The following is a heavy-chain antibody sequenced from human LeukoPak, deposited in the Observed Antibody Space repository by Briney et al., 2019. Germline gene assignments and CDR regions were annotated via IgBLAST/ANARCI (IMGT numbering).Heavy chain of an antibody. V-gene: IGHV1-2*02. CDR1: GYTFTGYY. J-gene: IGHJ4*02. D-gene: IGHD1-14*01. Sequence: ASVKVSCKASGYTFTGYYMHWVRQAPGQGLEWMGWINPSSGGTNYAQEFQGRVTMTRDTSISTAYMELSRLRSDDTAVYYCARDHRLRNPVDYWGQGTLVTVPS. CDR3: ARDHRLRNPVDY. CDR2: INPSSGGT.